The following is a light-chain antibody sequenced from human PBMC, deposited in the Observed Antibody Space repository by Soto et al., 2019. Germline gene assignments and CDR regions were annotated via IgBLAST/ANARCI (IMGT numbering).Light chain of an antibody. CDR3: GTWDSGLSAPYV. V-gene: IGLV1-51*02. CDR1: SSNIGKNY. Sequence: QSVLTQPPSVSAAPGQKVTISCSGSSSNIGKNYVSWYQQLPGTAPKLLIYENNKRPSGIPDRFSGSKSGTSATLGITGLQTGDEADYYCGTWDSGLSAPYVFGTGTKVTVL. J-gene: IGLJ1*01. CDR2: ENN.